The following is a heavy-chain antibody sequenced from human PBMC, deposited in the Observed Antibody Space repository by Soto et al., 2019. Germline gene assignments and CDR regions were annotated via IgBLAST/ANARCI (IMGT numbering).Heavy chain of an antibody. Sequence: QVQLVESGGGVVQPGRSLRLSCAASGFTFSTYGMFWVRQPPGKGLEWVAAIPSDGSNKYYADSVKGRFTISRDNSKYTLFLQMDSLRTEDTAVYYCAKDFHPSQSYALYNWFDPWGQGTLVTVSS. V-gene: IGHV3-30*18. CDR1: GFTFSTYG. CDR2: IPSDGSNK. CDR3: AKDFHPSQSYALYNWFDP. D-gene: IGHD3-16*01. J-gene: IGHJ5*02.